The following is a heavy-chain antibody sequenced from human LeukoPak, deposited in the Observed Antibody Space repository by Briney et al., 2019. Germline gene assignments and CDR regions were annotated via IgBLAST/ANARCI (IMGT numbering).Heavy chain of an antibody. Sequence: LETLSLTCAVYGGSFSGYYWSWIRQPPGKGLEWIGEINHSGSTNYNPSLKSRVTISVDTSKNQFSLKLSSVTAADTAVYYCARGWNEDIVVVPAARSRDYYYYYGMDVWGQGTTVTVSS. CDR1: GGSFSGYY. J-gene: IGHJ6*02. CDR3: ARGWNEDIVVVPAARSRDYYYYYGMDV. V-gene: IGHV4-34*01. D-gene: IGHD2-2*01. CDR2: INHSGST.